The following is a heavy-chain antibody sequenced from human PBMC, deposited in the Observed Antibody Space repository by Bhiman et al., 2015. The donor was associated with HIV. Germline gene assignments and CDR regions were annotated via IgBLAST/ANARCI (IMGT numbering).Heavy chain of an antibody. CDR3: AKEIIAAAGTAHVFYYYYYMDV. V-gene: IGHV3-30*04. J-gene: IGHJ6*03. CDR2: ISYDGSNK. D-gene: IGHD6-13*01. Sequence: QVQLVESGGGVVQPGRSLRLSCAASGFDFSNYAIHWVRQAPGKGLEWVALISYDGSNKYYADSVKGRFTISRDNSKNTLYLQMNSLRAEDTAVYYCAKEIIAAAGTAHVFYYYYYMDVWGKGTTVTVSS. CDR1: GFDFSNYA.